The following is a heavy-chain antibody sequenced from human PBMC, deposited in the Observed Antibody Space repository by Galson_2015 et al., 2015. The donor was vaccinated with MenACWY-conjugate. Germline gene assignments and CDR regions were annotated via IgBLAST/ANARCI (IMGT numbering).Heavy chain of an antibody. CDR3: WRRRPRDIGAGFDI. D-gene: IGHD3-16*01. Sequence: SEPLSLTCTVAGGSISTSDFSCVWLRQSPGTGLEWIGNIHYSGGTYFHPSFKTRAITSVDTSKNQFSLTLTSVTAADTAVYYCWRRRPRDIGAGFDIWGQWTMVTVSS. V-gene: IGHV4-39*01. CDR1: GGSISTSDFS. CDR2: IHYSGGT. J-gene: IGHJ3*02.